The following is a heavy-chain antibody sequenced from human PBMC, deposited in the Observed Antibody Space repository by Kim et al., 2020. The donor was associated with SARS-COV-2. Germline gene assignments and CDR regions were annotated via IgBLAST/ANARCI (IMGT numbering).Heavy chain of an antibody. D-gene: IGHD3-16*01. V-gene: IGHV3-7*01. Sequence: DASDESNADTVKGRFTIARDNARNSLYIQMNNLRVEDTAVYYCAKGWGFANWGQGTLVTVSS. CDR3: AKGWGFAN. CDR2: DASDE. J-gene: IGHJ4*02.